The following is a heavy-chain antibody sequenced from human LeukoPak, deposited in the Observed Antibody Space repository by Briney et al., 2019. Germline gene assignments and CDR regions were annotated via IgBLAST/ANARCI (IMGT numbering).Heavy chain of an antibody. CDR2: ISGSGGST. CDR1: GFTFSSYA. J-gene: IGHJ4*02. D-gene: IGHD2-8*01. CDR3: IKDAPNGSIDY. Sequence: GGSLRLSCAASGFTFSSYAMSWVRQAPGKGLEWVSAISGSGGSTYYADSVKGRFTVSRDNAKNSLFLQMNSLRTDDTALYYCIKDAPNGSIDYWGQGTLVTVSS. V-gene: IGHV3-23*01.